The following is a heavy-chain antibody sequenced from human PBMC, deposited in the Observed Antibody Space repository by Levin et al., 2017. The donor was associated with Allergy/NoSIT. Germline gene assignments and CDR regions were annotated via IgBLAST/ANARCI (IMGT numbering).Heavy chain of an antibody. V-gene: IGHV3-30*18. Sequence: GGSLRLSCAASGFTFSSYGMHWVRQAPGKGLEWVAVISSDGRKKFYADFVKGRFTISRDNSKNTLDLQMNSLRAEDTAVYYCAKDVYGSGWYPLGNDAFEMWGQGTKVSVSS. J-gene: IGHJ3*02. D-gene: IGHD6-19*01. CDR2: ISSDGRKK. CDR1: GFTFSSYG. CDR3: AKDVYGSGWYPLGNDAFEM.